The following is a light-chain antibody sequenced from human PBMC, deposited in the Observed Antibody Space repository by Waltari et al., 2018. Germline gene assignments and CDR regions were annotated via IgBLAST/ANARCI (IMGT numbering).Light chain of an antibody. CDR1: QTATSSH. Sequence: EIVLTQSPGTLSLSPGERGTLSCRASQTATSSHSSWFQQKPGQAPRLLIYGTSTRATDIPDRFSGSGSGTDFTLTISRLEPEDFAVYYCQLSGSSPTFGQGTKVEIK. CDR3: QLSGSSPT. J-gene: IGKJ1*01. V-gene: IGKV3-20*01. CDR2: GTS.